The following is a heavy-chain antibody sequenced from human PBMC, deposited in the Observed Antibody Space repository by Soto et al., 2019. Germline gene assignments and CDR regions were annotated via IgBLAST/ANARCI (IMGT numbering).Heavy chain of an antibody. V-gene: IGHV4-30-4*01. Sequence: QVQLQESGPGLVKPSQTLSLTCTVSGGSISSGDYYWSWIRQPPGKGLEWIGYIYYSGSTYYNPSLKSRVSISVDTSKNQFSLKLSSVTAADTAVYYCASGYYDYVWGSYRTLDYWGQGTLVTVSS. CDR2: IYYSGST. J-gene: IGHJ4*02. CDR3: ASGYYDYVWGSYRTLDY. D-gene: IGHD3-16*02. CDR1: GGSISSGDYY.